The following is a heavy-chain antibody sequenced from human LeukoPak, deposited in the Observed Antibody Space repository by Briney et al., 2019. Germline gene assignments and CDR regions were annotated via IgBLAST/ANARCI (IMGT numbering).Heavy chain of an antibody. V-gene: IGHV4-59*01. CDR2: IYYTGIT. CDR1: GGSISSYY. D-gene: IGHD2-15*01. J-gene: IGHJ4*02. Sequence: PSETLSLTCTVPGGSISSYYWSWIRQPPGKGLEWIGYIYYTGITNYSPSLKSRVTISVDTSKNQFSLKLSSVTAADTAVYYCARRYCSGGTCYEGDYWGQGTLVTVSS. CDR3: ARRYCSGGTCYEGDY.